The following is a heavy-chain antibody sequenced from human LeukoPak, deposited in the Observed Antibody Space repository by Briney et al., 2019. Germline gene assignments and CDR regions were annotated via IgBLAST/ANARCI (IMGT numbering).Heavy chain of an antibody. CDR2: ISGSGGST. V-gene: IGHV3-23*01. D-gene: IGHD2-15*01. Sequence: PGGSLRLSCAASGFTFSSHAMSWVRQAPGKGLEWVSAISGSGGSTYYADSVKGRFTISRDNSKNTLYLQMNSLRAEDTAVYYCAKATCSGATCARFDYWGQGTLVTVSS. CDR3: AKATCSGATCARFDY. CDR1: GFTFSSHA. J-gene: IGHJ4*02.